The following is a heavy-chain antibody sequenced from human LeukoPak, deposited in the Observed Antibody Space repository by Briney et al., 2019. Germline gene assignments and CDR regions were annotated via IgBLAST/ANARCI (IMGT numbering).Heavy chain of an antibody. V-gene: IGHV3-49*03. CDR2: IRTKFYGGTA. CDR3: ARVGRDRGFDI. J-gene: IGHJ3*02. CDR1: GFTFEDYA. Sequence: GGSLRLSCTSSGFTFEDYALTWLRQAPGQGLEWLGFIRTKFYGGTADYAASVKDRFTTSRDDYKNIAYLQMDGLKSEDTALYYCARVGRDRGFDIWGQGTAVTVSS. D-gene: IGHD3-10*01.